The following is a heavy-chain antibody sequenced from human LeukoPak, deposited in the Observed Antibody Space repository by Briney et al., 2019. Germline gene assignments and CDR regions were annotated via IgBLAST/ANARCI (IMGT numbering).Heavy chain of an antibody. D-gene: IGHD3-22*01. CDR3: AKEGYYDSSGYYYG. V-gene: IGHV3-23*01. CDR2: ISGSGGST. J-gene: IGHJ4*02. Sequence: GGSLRLSCAASGFTFSSYAMSWVRQAPGKGLEWVSAISGSGGSTYYADSVKGRFTISRDNSKNTLYLQMNSLRAGDTAVYYCAKEGYYDSSGYYYGWGQGTLVTVSS. CDR1: GFTFSSYA.